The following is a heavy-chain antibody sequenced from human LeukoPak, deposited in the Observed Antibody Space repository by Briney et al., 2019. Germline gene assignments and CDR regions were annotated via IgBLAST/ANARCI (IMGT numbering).Heavy chain of an antibody. J-gene: IGHJ4*02. CDR2: INPNSGGT. V-gene: IGHV1-2*02. CDR3: ARVTYYYDSSGPNYFDY. D-gene: IGHD3-22*01. Sequence: ASVKVSCKASGYTFTSYYMHWVRQAPGQGLEWMGWINPNSGGTNYAQKFQGRVTMARDTSISTAYMELSRLRSDDTAVYYCARVTYYYDSSGPNYFDYWGQGTLVTVSS. CDR1: GYTFTSYY.